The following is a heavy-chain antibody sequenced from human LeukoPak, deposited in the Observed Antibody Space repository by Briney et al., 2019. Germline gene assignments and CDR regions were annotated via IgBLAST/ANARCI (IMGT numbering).Heavy chain of an antibody. J-gene: IGHJ4*02. CDR2: ISYDGSNK. CDR3: SRGLGMYYFDY. V-gene: IGHV3-30*03. CDR1: GFTFSHXX. D-gene: IGHD1-26*01. Sequence: GGSLRLSCAPSGFTFSHXXMXXVRQXPGKXXXXVAVISYDGSNKYYADSVKGRFTISRDNSKNTLFLQMNSLRAEDTAVYYCSRGLGMYYFDYWGQGTLVTVSS.